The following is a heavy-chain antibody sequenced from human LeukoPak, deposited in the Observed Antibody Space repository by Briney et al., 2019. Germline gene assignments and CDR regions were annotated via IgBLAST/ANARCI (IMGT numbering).Heavy chain of an antibody. J-gene: IGHJ6*03. V-gene: IGHV3-30*02. CDR3: ARLTGWDNYYSYMDV. CDR2: ILYDGSNK. CDR1: GFTFSSYG. Sequence: PGGSLRLSCAASGFTFSSYGMYWVRQAPSTGLEWVASILYDGSNKFYLDSVKGRFTISRDNSRNTLYLQMNSLRAEDTAVYYCARLTGWDNYYSYMDVWGKGTTVTVSS. D-gene: IGHD6-19*01.